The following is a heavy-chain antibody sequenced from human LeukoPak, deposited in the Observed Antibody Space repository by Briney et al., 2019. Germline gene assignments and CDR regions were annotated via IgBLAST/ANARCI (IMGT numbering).Heavy chain of an antibody. D-gene: IGHD2-15*01. V-gene: IGHV3-48*03. CDR1: GFTFSSYE. J-gene: IGHJ3*02. Sequence: GGSLRLSCAASGFTFSSYEMNWVRQAPGKGLEWVSYISSSGSTIYYADSVKGRFTISKDNAKNSLYLQMNSLRAEDTAVYYCARVSVWVGHDAFDIWGQGTMVTVSS. CDR2: ISSSGSTI. CDR3: ARVSVWVGHDAFDI.